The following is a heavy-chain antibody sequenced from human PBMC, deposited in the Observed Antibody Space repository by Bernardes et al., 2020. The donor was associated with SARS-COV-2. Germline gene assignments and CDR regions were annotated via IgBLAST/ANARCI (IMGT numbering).Heavy chain of an antibody. CDR3: AREAGDSRSSLDY. D-gene: IGHD6-6*01. CDR2: MDHSGTT. J-gene: IGHJ4*02. CDR1: GYSISSAYY. V-gene: IGHV4-38-2*02. Sequence: SETLSLTCAVYGYSISSAYYWGWIRQPPGKGLEWIGSMDHSGTTYYNPSLKSRVTISLDTSKNQFSLRLRTVTAADTAVYYCAREAGDSRSSLDYWGQGTLVTVSS.